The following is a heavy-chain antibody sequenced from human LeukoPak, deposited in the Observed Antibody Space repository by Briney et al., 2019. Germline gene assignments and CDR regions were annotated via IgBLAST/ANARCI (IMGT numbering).Heavy chain of an antibody. V-gene: IGHV3-23*01. D-gene: IGHD3-10*01. J-gene: IGHJ4*02. CDR3: AKDYRGQDSLFDY. CDR2: ISASGGPT. Sequence: GGSLRLSCAASGFTFSSFAMTWVRQAPGKRLEWVSLISASGGPTYYADSAKGRFTISRDNSKNTLYLQMNTLRAEDTAIYYCAKDYRGQDSLFDYWGQGTLVIVSS. CDR1: GFTFSSFA.